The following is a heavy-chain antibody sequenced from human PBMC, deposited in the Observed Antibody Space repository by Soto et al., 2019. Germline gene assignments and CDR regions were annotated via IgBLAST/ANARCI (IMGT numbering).Heavy chain of an antibody. D-gene: IGHD2-15*01. J-gene: IGHJ1*01. CDR2: ISSGGGTI. CDR3: AKEYCSGGNCYQYFQH. CDR1: GFTFSDYY. Sequence: GGSLRLSCAASGFTFSDYYMSWIRQAPGKGLEWVSYISSGGGTIYYADSVKGRFTISRDNAKSSLYLQMNSLRAEDTAVYYCAKEYCSGGNCYQYFQHWGQGTLVTVSS. V-gene: IGHV3-11*01.